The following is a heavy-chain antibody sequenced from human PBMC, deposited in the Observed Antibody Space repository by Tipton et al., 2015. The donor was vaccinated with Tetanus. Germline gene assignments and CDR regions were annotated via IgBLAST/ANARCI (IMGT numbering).Heavy chain of an antibody. V-gene: IGHV3-30*07. J-gene: IGHJ4*02. D-gene: IGHD2-15*01. Sequence: SLRLSCVGSGFTFGHHALHWVRQAPGKGLEWVAVISFDGAEHFYADSVKGRLTLSRDNAKSSLYLQMRSLRDGDTAMYYCVFGRGGGGFDYWGQGTLVAVSS. CDR2: ISFDGAEH. CDR1: GFTFGHHA. CDR3: VFGRGGGGFDY.